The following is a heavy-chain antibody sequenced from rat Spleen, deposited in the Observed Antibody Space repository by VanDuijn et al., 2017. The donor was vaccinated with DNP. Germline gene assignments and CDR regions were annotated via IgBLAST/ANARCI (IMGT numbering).Heavy chain of an antibody. CDR2: ISSGGGNT. J-gene: IGHJ3*01. CDR3: TNTWFAY. Sequence: EVQLVESGGGLVQPGRSLKLSCAASGFSFSNYYMAWVRQAPTKGLEWVASISSGGGNTYYRDSLKGRFTISRDNAKSTLYLQMDSLRSEETATYYCTNTWFAYWGQGTLVTVSS. V-gene: IGHV5S11*01. CDR1: GFSFSNYY.